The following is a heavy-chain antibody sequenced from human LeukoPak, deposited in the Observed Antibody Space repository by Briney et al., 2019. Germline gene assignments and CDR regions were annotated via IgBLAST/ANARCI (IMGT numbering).Heavy chain of an antibody. CDR1: GFTFSSYS. Sequence: GGSLRLSCAASGFTFSSYSMNWVRQAPGKGLEWVSYISSSSSTIYYADSVKGRFTISRDNAKNSLYLQMNSLRDEDTAVYYCARDQEAAYCGGDCYSQEFDYWGQGTLVTVSS. J-gene: IGHJ4*02. D-gene: IGHD2-21*01. V-gene: IGHV3-48*02. CDR2: ISSSSSTI. CDR3: ARDQEAAYCGGDCYSQEFDY.